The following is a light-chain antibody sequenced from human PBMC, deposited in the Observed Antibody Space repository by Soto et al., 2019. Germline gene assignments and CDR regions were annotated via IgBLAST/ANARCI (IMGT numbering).Light chain of an antibody. J-gene: IGLJ1*01. CDR3: CSYAGSGTYV. Sequence: SVLTQPASVSGSPGQSITISCTGTSSDVGNYNLVSWYQQHPGKAPKLMIYEDSKWPSGVSNRFSGSKSGSTASLTISGLQAEDEADYYCCSYAGSGTYVFGTGTKVTVL. V-gene: IGLV2-23*01. CDR1: SSDVGNYNL. CDR2: EDS.